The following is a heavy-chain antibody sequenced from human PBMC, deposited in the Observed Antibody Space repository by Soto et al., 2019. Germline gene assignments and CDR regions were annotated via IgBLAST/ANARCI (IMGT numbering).Heavy chain of an antibody. J-gene: IGHJ4*02. Sequence: SETLSLTCTVSGGSISSYYWSWIRQPPGKGLEWIGYIYYSGSTNYNPSLKSRVTISVDTSKNQFSLKLSSVTAADTAVYYCAREHYGSGVGFVYWGQGTLVTVSS. D-gene: IGHD3-10*01. CDR2: IYYSGST. CDR3: AREHYGSGVGFVY. V-gene: IGHV4-59*12. CDR1: GGSISSYY.